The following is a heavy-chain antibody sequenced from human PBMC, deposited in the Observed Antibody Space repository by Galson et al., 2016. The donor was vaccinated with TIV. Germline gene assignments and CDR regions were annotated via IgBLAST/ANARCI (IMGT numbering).Heavy chain of an antibody. D-gene: IGHD1-7*01. CDR1: GDSVSGNTAA. Sequence: CAISGDSVSGNTAAWNWVRQSPSRGLEWLGRTYYTSKWNTDYAVSVKGRIIIRPDTSMNQVSLQLSSVIPDDTAVYYGSRGNWNYGMGGAMDVWGRGTTVTVSS. CDR2: TYYTSKWNT. V-gene: IGHV6-1*01. J-gene: IGHJ6*02. CDR3: SRGNWNYGMGGAMDV.